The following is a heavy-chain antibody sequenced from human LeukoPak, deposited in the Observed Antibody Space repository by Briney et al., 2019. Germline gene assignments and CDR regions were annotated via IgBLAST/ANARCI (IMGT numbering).Heavy chain of an antibody. J-gene: IGHJ4*02. Sequence: GGSLRPSCAASGFTFSSYAMSWVRQAPGKGLEWVSAISANGGTTYYADSVKGRFTISRDNSKNTLYLHMNNLRAEDTAVYYCAKKPGPGTRYFDYWSQGTLVTVSS. CDR2: ISANGGTT. D-gene: IGHD6-13*01. V-gene: IGHV3-23*01. CDR1: GFTFSSYA. CDR3: AKKPGPGTRYFDY.